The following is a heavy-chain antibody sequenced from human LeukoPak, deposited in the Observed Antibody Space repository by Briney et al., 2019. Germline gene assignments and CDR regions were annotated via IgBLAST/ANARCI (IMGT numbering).Heavy chain of an antibody. CDR1: GGSFSGYY. J-gene: IGHJ5*02. Sequence: NPSETLSLTCAVYGGSFSGYYWSWIRQPPGKRLEWIGEINHSGSTNYNPSLKSRVTISVDTSKTQFSLKLSSVTAADTAVYYCARGLGRTSEHNWFDPWGQGTLVTVSS. CDR2: INHSGST. D-gene: IGHD2-2*01. CDR3: ARGLGRTSEHNWFDP. V-gene: IGHV4-34*01.